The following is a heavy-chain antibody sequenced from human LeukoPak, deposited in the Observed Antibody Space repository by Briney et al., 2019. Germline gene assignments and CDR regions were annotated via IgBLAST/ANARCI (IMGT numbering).Heavy chain of an antibody. V-gene: IGHV4-59*08. Sequence: SSETLSLTCTVSSGSISSYYWSWIRQPPGKGLEWIGYIYYSGSTNYNPSLKSRVTISVDTSKNQFSLKLSSVTAADTAVYYCARQEEVWFDPWGQGTLVTVSS. J-gene: IGHJ5*02. CDR3: ARQEEVWFDP. CDR2: IYYSGST. CDR1: SGSISSYY.